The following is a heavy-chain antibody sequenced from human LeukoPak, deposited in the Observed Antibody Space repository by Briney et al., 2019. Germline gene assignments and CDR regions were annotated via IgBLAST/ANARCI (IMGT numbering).Heavy chain of an antibody. D-gene: IGHD3-10*02. Sequence: SETLSLTCTVSGGSISNSGYCWGWIRQPPGKGLEWIGSIDYSGSTYYNPSLRRRVTISADTSKNQFSLKLSSVTAADTAVYYCAKGGRRHVNYWGQGTLVTVSS. CDR2: IDYSGST. CDR1: GGSISNSGYC. J-gene: IGHJ4*02. V-gene: IGHV4-39*01. CDR3: AKGGRRHVNY.